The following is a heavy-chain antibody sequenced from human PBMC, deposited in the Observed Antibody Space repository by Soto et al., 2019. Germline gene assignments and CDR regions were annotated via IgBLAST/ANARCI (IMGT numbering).Heavy chain of an antibody. CDR1: GASLLSSY. CDR3: AKGWDVKYFDK. J-gene: IGHJ4*02. Sequence: HVQLRESGPGLVKPSETLSLSCSVSGASLLSSYWSWVRQPAGKGLEWIGHIFSSGRTSYNPSLKSRLTMSIDPSKDLFSLYLSSVTAADTAVYYCAKGWDVKYFDKWGQGTLVTVSS. D-gene: IGHD6-19*01. CDR2: IFSSGRT. V-gene: IGHV4-4*07.